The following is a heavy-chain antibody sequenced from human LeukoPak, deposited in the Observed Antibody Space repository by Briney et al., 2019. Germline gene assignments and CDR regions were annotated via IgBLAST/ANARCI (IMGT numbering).Heavy chain of an antibody. Sequence: GGSLRLLCAASGLTDSSNYMSWVSQAPGKGLEWVSAISCGGGNTYYTDSVKGRFTISRDNSKNKLYLQMNSLRAEDTAVYYCAKDEGAPGIAVAGTVGYWGQGTLVTVSS. CDR3: AKDEGAPGIAVAGTVGY. V-gene: IGHV3-23*01. D-gene: IGHD6-19*01. CDR2: ISCGGGNT. J-gene: IGHJ1*01. CDR1: GLTDSSNY.